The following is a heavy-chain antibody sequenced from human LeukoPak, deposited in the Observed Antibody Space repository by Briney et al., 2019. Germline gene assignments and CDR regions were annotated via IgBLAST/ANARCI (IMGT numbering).Heavy chain of an antibody. CDR3: ARELIVVVPAPSKSSAFDI. Sequence: SETLSLTCTVSGGSISSGGYYWSWIRQHPGKGLEWIGYIYYSGSTYYNPSLKSRVTISVDTSKNQFSLKLSSVTAADTAVYYCARELIVVVPAPSKSSAFDIWAKGQWSPSLQ. J-gene: IGHJ3*02. CDR1: GGSISSGGYY. D-gene: IGHD2-2*01. V-gene: IGHV4-31*03. CDR2: IYYSGST.